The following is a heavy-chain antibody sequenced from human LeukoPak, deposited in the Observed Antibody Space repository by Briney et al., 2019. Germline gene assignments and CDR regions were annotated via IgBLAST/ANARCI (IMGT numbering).Heavy chain of an antibody. J-gene: IGHJ4*02. D-gene: IGHD2-8*02. CDR1: GGSITSCSFY. Sequence: SETLSLTCIVSGGSITSCSFYWVWMPQPPGKELEWSGSIYYSGTTHYNPYLKSRTTLSENTTKNHFSLNLSSASAPDTAVYYCARHARVGRTGFDYWGRGTLLSVSS. V-gene: IGHV4-39*02. CDR3: ARHARVGRTGFDY. CDR2: IYYSGTT.